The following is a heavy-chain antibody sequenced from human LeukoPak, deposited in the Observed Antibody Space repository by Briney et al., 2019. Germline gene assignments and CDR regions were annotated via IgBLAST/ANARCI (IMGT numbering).Heavy chain of an antibody. D-gene: IGHD6-13*01. V-gene: IGHV1-69*04. Sequence: SVKVSCKASGGTFSSYAISWVRQAPGQGLEWMGRIIPILGIANCAQKFQGRVTITADKSTSTAYMELSSLRSEDTAVYYCARDERPISSSWPYYWGQGTLVTVSS. J-gene: IGHJ4*02. CDR2: IIPILGIA. CDR3: ARDERPISSSWPYY. CDR1: GGTFSSYA.